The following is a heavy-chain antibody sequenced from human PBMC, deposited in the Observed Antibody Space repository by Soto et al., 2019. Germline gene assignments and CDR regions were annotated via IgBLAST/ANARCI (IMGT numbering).Heavy chain of an antibody. V-gene: IGHV4-30-4*01. Sequence: SETLSLTCTVSGGSISSGDYYWSWIRQPPGKGLEWIGYIYYSGSTYYNPSLKSRVTISVDTSKNQFSLKLSSVTAADTAVYYCARAHDFWSGYYTSPPPYYYYYGMDVWGQGTTVTVSS. CDR3: ARAHDFWSGYYTSPPPYYYYYGMDV. D-gene: IGHD3-3*01. CDR2: IYYSGST. CDR1: GGSISSGDYY. J-gene: IGHJ6*02.